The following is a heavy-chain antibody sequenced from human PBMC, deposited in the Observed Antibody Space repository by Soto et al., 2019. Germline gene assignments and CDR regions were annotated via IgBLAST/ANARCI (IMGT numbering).Heavy chain of an antibody. D-gene: IGHD5-18*01. CDR3: ARDIKGTAPADYYYGMDV. V-gene: IGHV3-53*01. CDR2: IYSGGST. J-gene: IGHJ6*02. Sequence: PGGSLRLSCSASGFTVSSNYMSWVRQAPGKGLEWVSVIYSGGSTYYADSVKGRFTISRDNSKNTPYLQMNSLSAEDTAVYYCARDIKGTAPADYYYGMDVWGQGTTVTVSS. CDR1: GFTVSSNY.